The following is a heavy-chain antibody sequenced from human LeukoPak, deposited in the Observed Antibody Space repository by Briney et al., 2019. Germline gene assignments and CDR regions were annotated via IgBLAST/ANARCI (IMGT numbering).Heavy chain of an antibody. V-gene: IGHV4-30-4*08. CDR1: GGSFSGYY. J-gene: IGHJ4*02. Sequence: SETLSLTCAVYGGSFSGYYWSWIRQPPGKGLEWIGYIYYSGSTYYNPSLKSRVTISVDTSKNQFSLKLSSVTAADTAVYYCASEIGVTTSGNFDYWGQGTLVTVSS. CDR3: ASEIGVTTSGNFDY. D-gene: IGHD4-17*01. CDR2: IYYSGST.